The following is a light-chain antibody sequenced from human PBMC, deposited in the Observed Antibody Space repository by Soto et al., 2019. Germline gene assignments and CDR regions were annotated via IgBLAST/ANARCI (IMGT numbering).Light chain of an antibody. V-gene: IGKV1-5*01. J-gene: IGKJ2*01. CDR2: GGS. CDR1: QSISVY. CDR3: HQYATSSPT. Sequence: DIQMTQSPSTLSASVGDRVTITCRASQSISVYLAWYQQRPREAPKLLIYGGSSLESGVPSRFSGSGSGTEFTLTLSSLQPTDFATYYCHQYATSSPTFGQGTKLEI.